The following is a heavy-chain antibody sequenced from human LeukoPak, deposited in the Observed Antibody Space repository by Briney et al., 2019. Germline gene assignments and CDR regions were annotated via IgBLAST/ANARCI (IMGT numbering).Heavy chain of an antibody. J-gene: IGHJ5*02. CDR2: MNPNSGNT. Sequence: ASVKVSCKASGYTFTSYDSNWVRQATGQGLEWMGWMNPNSGNTGYAQKFQGRVTMTRNTSISTAYMELSSLRSEDTAVYYCARGPQSDSITILWFEPAPFDPWGQGTLVTVSS. CDR1: GYTFTSYD. CDR3: ARGPQSDSITILWFEPAPFDP. V-gene: IGHV1-8*01. D-gene: IGHD3-10*01.